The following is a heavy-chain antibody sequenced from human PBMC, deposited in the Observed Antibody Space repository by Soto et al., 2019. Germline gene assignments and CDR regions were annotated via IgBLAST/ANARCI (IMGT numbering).Heavy chain of an antibody. D-gene: IGHD6-19*01. CDR1: SGSISSSNW. Sequence: QVQLQESGPGLVKPSGTLSLTCAVSSGSISSSNWWSWVRQPPGKGLEWIGEIYHSGSTNYNPSLKSRVTISVDKSKNQFSLKLSAVTAADTAVYYCARERYSSGWYDSAFDIWGQGTMVTVSS. J-gene: IGHJ3*02. CDR3: ARERYSSGWYDSAFDI. V-gene: IGHV4-4*02. CDR2: IYHSGST.